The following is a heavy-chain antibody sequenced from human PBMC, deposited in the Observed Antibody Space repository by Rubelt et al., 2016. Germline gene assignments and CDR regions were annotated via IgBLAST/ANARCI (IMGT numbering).Heavy chain of an antibody. CDR3: ARVDGSHSY. D-gene: IGHD2-15*01. CDR1: GFTFSSYS. J-gene: IGHJ4*02. CDR2: ISSGSGTI. Sequence: EVQLVEFGGGLVKPGGSLRLSCASSGFTFSSYSLNWVRQAPGKGLEWVSYISSGSGTIYYADSVKGRFTISRDNAKNSLYLQMNGLRDEDTAVYYCARVDGSHSYWGRGTLVTVSS. V-gene: IGHV3-21*05.